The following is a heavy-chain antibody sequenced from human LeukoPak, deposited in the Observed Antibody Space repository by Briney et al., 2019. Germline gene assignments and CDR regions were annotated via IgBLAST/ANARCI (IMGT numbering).Heavy chain of an antibody. Sequence: GGPLRLSCAASGFTFSSYVMHWVRRTPGKGLEWVSRISHDGIISYADSVKGRFTISRDNAKNTLLLQMNSLRVEDTAVYYCARDFVFKIDYWGRGTLVTVSS. CDR3: ARDFVFKIDY. D-gene: IGHD3-3*01. J-gene: IGHJ4*02. V-gene: IGHV3-74*01. CDR1: GFTFSSYV. CDR2: ISHDGII.